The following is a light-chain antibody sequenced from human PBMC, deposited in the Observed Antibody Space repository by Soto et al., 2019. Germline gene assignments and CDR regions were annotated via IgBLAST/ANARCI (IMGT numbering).Light chain of an antibody. CDR3: QSYDSSLSGSVV. CDR2: GNS. J-gene: IGLJ2*01. Sequence: QSVLTQPPSVSGAPGXRVTISCTGSSSNIGAGYDVHWYQQLPGTAPKLLIYGNSNRPSGVPDRFSGSKSGTSASLAITGLQAEDEADYYCQSYDSSLSGSVVFGGGTKLTVL. V-gene: IGLV1-40*01. CDR1: SSNIGAGYD.